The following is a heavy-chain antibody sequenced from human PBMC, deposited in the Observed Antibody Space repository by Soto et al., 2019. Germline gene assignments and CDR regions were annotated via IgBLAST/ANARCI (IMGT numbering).Heavy chain of an antibody. J-gene: IGHJ4*02. V-gene: IGHV3-23*01. CDR3: AFSSGSGGYYCDY. Sequence: EVQLLESGGGLVQPGGSLRLSCAASGFTFSSYAMWWVRQAPGKGLECVSAISGGGETTYYADSVKGRFTISRDNSKNTLYLQMNSLRAEDTAVYYCAFSSGSGGYYCDYWGQGTLVTVSS. CDR2: ISGGGETT. D-gene: IGHD3-10*01. CDR1: GFTFSSYA.